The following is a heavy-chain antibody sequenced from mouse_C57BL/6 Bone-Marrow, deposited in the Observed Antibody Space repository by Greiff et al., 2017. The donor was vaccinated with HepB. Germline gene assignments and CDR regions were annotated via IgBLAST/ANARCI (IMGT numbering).Heavy chain of an antibody. Sequence: EVKLVESGGDLVKPGGSLKLSCATSGFTFSSYGMSWVRQTPDKRLEWVATISSGGSYTYYPDSVKGRFTISRDNAKNTLYLQMSSLKSEDTAIYYCARHEEGYDGYPAWFAYWGQGTLVTVSA. V-gene: IGHV5-6*01. CDR1: GFTFSSYG. J-gene: IGHJ3*01. CDR2: ISSGGSYT. CDR3: ARHEEGYDGYPAWFAY. D-gene: IGHD2-3*01.